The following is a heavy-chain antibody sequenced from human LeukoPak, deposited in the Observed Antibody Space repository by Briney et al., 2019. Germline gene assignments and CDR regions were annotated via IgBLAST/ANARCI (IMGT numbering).Heavy chain of an antibody. V-gene: IGHV3-23*01. D-gene: IGHD1-26*01. CDR1: GFTFSSYA. Sequence: GGSLRLSCAASGFTFSSYAMSWVRQAPGKGLEWVSGIIGSGGSTYYADSVKGRFTISRDNSKNTLYLQMNSLRAEDTALYYCAKDRPYRVGGLVYWGQGILVTVSS. CDR2: IIGSGGST. J-gene: IGHJ4*02. CDR3: AKDRPYRVGGLVY.